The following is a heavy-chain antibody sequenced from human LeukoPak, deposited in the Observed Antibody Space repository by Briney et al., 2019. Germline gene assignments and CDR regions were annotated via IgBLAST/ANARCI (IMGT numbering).Heavy chain of an antibody. Sequence: SETLSLTCAVSGGSISSGSYYWSWIRQPAGKGLEWFGRIYTSGSTNYNPSLKSRVTISVDTSKNQFSLKLSSVTAADTAVYYCARGYDILGDWGQGTLVTVSS. V-gene: IGHV4-61*02. CDR2: IYTSGST. J-gene: IGHJ4*02. D-gene: IGHD3-9*01. CDR3: ARGYDILGD. CDR1: GGSISSGSYY.